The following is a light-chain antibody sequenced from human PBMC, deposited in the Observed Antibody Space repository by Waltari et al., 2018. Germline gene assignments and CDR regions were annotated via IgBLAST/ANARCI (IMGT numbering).Light chain of an antibody. CDR3: GTLDSSLSALV. CDR2: DNN. Sequence: HSVLTQTPSVPAAPRPCYTIFCSRSYCNRKTQQLSWYQQHPEAAPKLLIYDNNKRPSGMPVRFSGSTSGPSATLGITGLQTGDEADYYCGTLDSSLSALVFGGGTKLTVL. V-gene: IGLV1-51*01. J-gene: IGLJ3*02. CDR1: YCNRKTQQ.